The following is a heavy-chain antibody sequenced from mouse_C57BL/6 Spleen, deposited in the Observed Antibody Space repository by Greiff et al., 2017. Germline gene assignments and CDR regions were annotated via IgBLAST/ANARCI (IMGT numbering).Heavy chain of an antibody. J-gene: IGHJ4*01. CDR3: AREAQDGDYAMDY. CDR2: IHPGSGGT. D-gene: IGHD3-1*01. CDR1: GYTFTNYW. V-gene: IGHV1-54*01. Sequence: VQLQQPGAELVRPGTSVKLSCKASGYTFTNYWIEWVQQRPGQGLEWIGEIHPGSGGTHYNEKFKGKATLTVDKSSSTAYMQLSSLTSEDSAVYFGAREAQDGDYAMDYWGQGTTVTVSS.